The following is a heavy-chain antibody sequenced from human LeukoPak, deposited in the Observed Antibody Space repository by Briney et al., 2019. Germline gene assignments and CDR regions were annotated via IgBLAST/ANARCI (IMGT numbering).Heavy chain of an antibody. J-gene: IGHJ4*02. D-gene: IGHD4-23*01. CDR2: IYHTGST. CDR3: AREGRWGMKYYFDF. Sequence: SETLSLTCNVSGGSLSSHYWSWVRQSPEKGLEWIGQIYHTGSTHSNPSLRSRFAISVDTSKNKFFLNVKSVTAADTAVYYCAREGRWGMKYYFDFWGQGTLVIVSS. CDR1: GGSLSSHY. V-gene: IGHV4-59*11.